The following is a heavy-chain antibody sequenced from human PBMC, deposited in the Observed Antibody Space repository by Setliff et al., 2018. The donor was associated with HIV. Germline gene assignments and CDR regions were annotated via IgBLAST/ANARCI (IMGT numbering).Heavy chain of an antibody. Sequence: GASVKVSCKASGYTLTTYAMHWVRQAPGQRLEWMGWINVDNDNTKYSQKFQGRVTLTRDTSASTAYMELSGLRSEDTAVYYCARAADYDFWSGYSSGWFDPWGQGTLVTVSS. D-gene: IGHD3-3*01. CDR3: ARAADYDFWSGYSSGWFDP. V-gene: IGHV1-3*01. J-gene: IGHJ5*02. CDR1: GYTLTTYA. CDR2: INVDNDNT.